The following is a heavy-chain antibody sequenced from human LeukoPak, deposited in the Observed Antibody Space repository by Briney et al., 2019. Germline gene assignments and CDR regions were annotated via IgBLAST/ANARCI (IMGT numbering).Heavy chain of an antibody. V-gene: IGHV1-2*02. D-gene: IGHD3-10*01. CDR1: GYTFTGYY. Sequence: RASVKVSCKASGYTFTGYYMHWVRQAPGQGLEWMGWINPNSGGTNYAQKFQGRVTMTRDTSISTAYMELTSLGSEDTAVYYCARCGRGSGTTSEYYYYMDVWGKGTTVTVSS. J-gene: IGHJ6*03. CDR3: ARCGRGSGTTSEYYYYMDV. CDR2: INPNSGGT.